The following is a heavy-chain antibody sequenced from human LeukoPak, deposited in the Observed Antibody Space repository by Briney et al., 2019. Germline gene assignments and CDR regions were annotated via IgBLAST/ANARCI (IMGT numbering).Heavy chain of an antibody. V-gene: IGHV1-2*02. J-gene: IGHJ4*02. CDR3: ARDGNFDH. CDR2: INPNSGDT. D-gene: IGHD1-26*01. Sequence: ASVKASCKASGCIFTGYYIHWVRQAPGQGLEWMGWINPNSGDTSFAQKFQGRVTMTGDTSISTTYMELIRLTSDDTAVYYCARDGNFDHWGQGTLVTVSS. CDR1: GCIFTGYY.